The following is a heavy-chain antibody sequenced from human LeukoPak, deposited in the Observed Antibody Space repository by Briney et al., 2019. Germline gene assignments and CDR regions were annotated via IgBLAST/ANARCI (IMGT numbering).Heavy chain of an antibody. D-gene: IGHD2-15*01. J-gene: IGHJ4*02. CDR2: ISSNGGST. Sequence: GGSLRLSCAASGFTFSSYAMHWVRQAPGKGLEYVSAISSNGGSTYYANSVKGRFTISRDNSKNTLYLQMGSLRAEDMAVYYCARGYCSGGSCYWNYFDYWGQGTLVTVSS. CDR1: GFTFSSYA. V-gene: IGHV3-64*01. CDR3: ARGYCSGGSCYWNYFDY.